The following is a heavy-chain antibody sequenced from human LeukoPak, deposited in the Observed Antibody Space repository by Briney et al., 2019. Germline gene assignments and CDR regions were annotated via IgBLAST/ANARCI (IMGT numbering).Heavy chain of an antibody. CDR3: ARRWNYGRNYYIDV. CDR2: INDSGRT. D-gene: IGHD1-7*01. CDR1: GGSFSNYC. J-gene: IGHJ6*03. V-gene: IGHV4-34*01. Sequence: SETLSLTCAVYGGSFSNYCWSWIRQPPGKGLEWIGEINDSGRTNYNPSLMSRVTVSVDTSKNQFSLRLTSVTATDTAVYYCARRWNYGRNYYIDVWGNGATVSVSS.